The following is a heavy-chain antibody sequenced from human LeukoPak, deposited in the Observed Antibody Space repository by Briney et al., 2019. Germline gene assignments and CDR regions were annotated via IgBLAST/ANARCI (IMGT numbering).Heavy chain of an antibody. V-gene: IGHV3-23*01. CDR3: AKDQRGHYDFWSGYLTNNYYYGMDV. Sequence: GGSLRLSCAASGFTFSSYAMSWVRQAPGKGLEWVSAISGSGGSTYYADSVKGRFTISRDNSKNTLYLRMNSLRAEDTAVYYCAKDQRGHYDFWSGYLTNNYYYGMDVWGQGTTVTVSS. CDR1: GFTFSSYA. J-gene: IGHJ6*02. CDR2: ISGSGGST. D-gene: IGHD3-3*01.